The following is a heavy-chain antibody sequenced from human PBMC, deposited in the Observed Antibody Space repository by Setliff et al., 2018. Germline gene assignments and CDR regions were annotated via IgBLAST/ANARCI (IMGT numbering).Heavy chain of an antibody. CDR2: IYWDDDK. CDR3: AHRPGYSFTTTCWNFDC. Sequence: SGPTLVNPTQTLTLTCTFSGFSLTTTRVAVGWIRQPPGKALEWLALIYWDDDKRYSPSLKNRLTITKDSLKRQVVLTMTNVDPVDTATYYCAHRPGYSFTTTCWNFDCWGQGALVTVSS. J-gene: IGHJ4*02. CDR1: GFSLTTTRVA. D-gene: IGHD2-2*01. V-gene: IGHV2-5*02.